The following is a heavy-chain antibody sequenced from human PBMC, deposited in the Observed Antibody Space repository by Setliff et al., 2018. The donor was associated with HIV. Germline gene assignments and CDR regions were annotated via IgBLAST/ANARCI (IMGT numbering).Heavy chain of an antibody. CDR2: IYDVGVT. V-gene: IGHV4-59*08. Sequence: PSETLSLTCTVSGGSLRTFHWTWLRQAPGKGLEWLRHIYDVGVTNYNPSLKNRVTISLDASHTRCSLTLASVTATDTAVYFCAKRRGSGTLYDAFDPWGQGILGTVS. CDR3: AKRRGSGTLYDAFDP. J-gene: IGHJ5*02. D-gene: IGHD3-10*01. CDR1: GGSLRTFH.